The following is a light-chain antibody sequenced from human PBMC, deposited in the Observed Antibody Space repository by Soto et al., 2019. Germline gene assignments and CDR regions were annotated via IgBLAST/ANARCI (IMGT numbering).Light chain of an antibody. CDR2: GAS. CDR1: QGIGDT. J-gene: IGKJ1*01. V-gene: IGKV3D-15*01. CDR3: QQYNYSPRT. Sequence: TLSVSPGEGATLSCWASQGIGDTLAWYQHKPGQTPRLLIYGASSRATGIPDRFSGSGSGTDFTLAISRLEPEDFAMYYCQQYNYSPRTFGQGTKVDIK.